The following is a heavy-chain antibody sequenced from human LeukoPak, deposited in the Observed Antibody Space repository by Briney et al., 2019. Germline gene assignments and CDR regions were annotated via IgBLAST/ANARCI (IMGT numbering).Heavy chain of an antibody. CDR2: IKQDGSDK. D-gene: IGHD5-18*01. CDR1: GFTFSSYW. CDR3: ARDGYIYGSGYSYYTDV. V-gene: IGHV3-7*01. J-gene: IGHJ6*03. Sequence: QTGGSLRLSCAASGFTFSSYWMAWVRQTPGKGLEWVANIKQDGSDKYHVDSAKGRFTISRDNAKNSLYLQMNSLRAEDTAVYFCARDGYIYGSGYSYYTDVWGKGTTVTVSS.